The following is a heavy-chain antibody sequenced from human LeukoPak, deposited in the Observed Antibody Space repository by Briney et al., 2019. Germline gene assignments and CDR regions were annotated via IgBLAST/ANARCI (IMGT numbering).Heavy chain of an antibody. V-gene: IGHV3-48*03. J-gene: IGHJ5*02. D-gene: IGHD6-13*01. CDR3: AREISSWYRTEGRFDP. Sequence: GGSLRLSCEASGFTFSSYEMNWVRQAPGKGLEWASYISDRGSTIFYADSVKGRFTISRDNAKNSLYLQMSSLRAEDTAVYYCAREISSWYRTEGRFDPWGQGTLVTVSS. CDR2: ISDRGSTI. CDR1: GFTFSSYE.